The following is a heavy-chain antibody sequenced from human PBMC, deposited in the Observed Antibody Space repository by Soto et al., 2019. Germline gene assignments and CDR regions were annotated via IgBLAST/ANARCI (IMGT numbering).Heavy chain of an antibody. CDR2: IYHSGST. J-gene: IGHJ4*02. V-gene: IGHV4-30-2*01. CDR3: ARGPTSRGGFIYYFGY. CDR1: GGSISSGGYS. D-gene: IGHD3-10*01. Sequence: PSETLSLTCAVSGGSISSGGYSWSWIRQPPGKGLEWIGYIYHSGSTYYNPSLKSRVTISVDRSKNQFSLKLSSVTAGDPAVYFCARGPTSRGGFIYYFGYGGQGTLVT.